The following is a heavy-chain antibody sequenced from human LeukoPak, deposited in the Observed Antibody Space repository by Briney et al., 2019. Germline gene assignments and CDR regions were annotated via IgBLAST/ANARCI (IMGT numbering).Heavy chain of an antibody. V-gene: IGHV1-46*01. J-gene: IGHJ4*02. CDR1: GYTFSSYH. CDR2: ITPSDGST. D-gene: IGHD5-18*01. CDR3: ARDSYGSDY. Sequence: GASVKVSCMASGYTFSSYHVHWVRQAPGQGLEWMGKITPSDGSTTYAQNFQNRVIMTQDTSSSTVYMQLSSHRSEDTAVYYCARDSYGSDYWGQGTLVSVSS.